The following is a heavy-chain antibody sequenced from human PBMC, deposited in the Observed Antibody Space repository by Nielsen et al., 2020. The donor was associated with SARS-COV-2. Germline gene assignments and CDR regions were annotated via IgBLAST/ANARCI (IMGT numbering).Heavy chain of an antibody. CDR2: ISGSASGGKT. D-gene: IGHD3-16*01. CDR3: AKLGGSLSNNWYFHL. V-gene: IGHV3-23*01. J-gene: IGHJ2*01. CDR1: GFTFSTYA. Sequence: GGSLRLSCAASGFTFSTYAMGWVRQAPGKGLEWVSVISGSASGGKTFYADSVKGRFTISRDNSKNTLYLQMNSPRADDTAVYYCAKLGGSLSNNWYFHLWGRGTLVPVSS.